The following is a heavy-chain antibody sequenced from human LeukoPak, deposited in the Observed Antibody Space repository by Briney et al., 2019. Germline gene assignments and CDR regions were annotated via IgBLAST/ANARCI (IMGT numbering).Heavy chain of an antibody. CDR3: ARDANWGSQGVDY. Sequence: PGGSLRLSCAASGFTFSSYGMHWVRQAPDKGLEWVAVISYDGSNKYYADSVKGRFTISRDNSKNTLHLQMNSLRAEDTAVYFCARDANWGSQGVDYWGQGTLVTVSS. D-gene: IGHD7-27*01. CDR1: GFTFSSYG. V-gene: IGHV3-30*19. J-gene: IGHJ4*02. CDR2: ISYDGSNK.